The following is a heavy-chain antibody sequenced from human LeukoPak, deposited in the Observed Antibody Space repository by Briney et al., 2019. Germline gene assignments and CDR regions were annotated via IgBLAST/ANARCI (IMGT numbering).Heavy chain of an antibody. Sequence: PSETLSLTCTVSGGSISRYYWSWIRQPPGKGLEWIGYIYYSGSTNYNPSLKSRVTISVDTSKNQFSLKLSSVTAADTAVYYCASPHHCSGGSCYHYWGQGTLVTVSS. CDR3: ASPHHCSGGSCYHY. CDR2: IYYSGST. D-gene: IGHD2-15*01. CDR1: GGSISRYY. V-gene: IGHV4-59*08. J-gene: IGHJ4*02.